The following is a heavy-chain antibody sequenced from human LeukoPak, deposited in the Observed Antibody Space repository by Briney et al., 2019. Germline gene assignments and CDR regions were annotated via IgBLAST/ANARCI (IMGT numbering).Heavy chain of an antibody. CDR1: GFTFSSYA. V-gene: IGHV3-33*01. D-gene: IGHD1-26*01. J-gene: IGHJ4*02. CDR2: IWNDGRNK. Sequence: GGSLRLACAASGFTFSSYAMHWVRQAPGKGLEWVALIWNDGRNKYYADSVKGRFTISRDNSKNTLYLQMDSPRAEDTAVYYCARHGSGSRFFDPCDHWGQGTLVTVSS. CDR3: ARHGSGSRFFDPCDH.